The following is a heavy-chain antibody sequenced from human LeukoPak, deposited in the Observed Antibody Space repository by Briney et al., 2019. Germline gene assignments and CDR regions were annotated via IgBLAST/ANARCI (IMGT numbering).Heavy chain of an antibody. CDR3: ARDSLMITFGGVIADRY. CDR2: ILYDGSNK. J-gene: IGHJ4*02. V-gene: IGHV3-30-3*01. D-gene: IGHD3-16*02. Sequence: GGSLRLSCAVSGFTFSSYAMHWVRQAPGKGLEWVAVILYDGSNKYYADSVKGRFTISRDNSKNTLYLQMNSLRPEDTAVYYCARDSLMITFGGVIADRYWGQGTLVIVSS. CDR1: GFTFSSYA.